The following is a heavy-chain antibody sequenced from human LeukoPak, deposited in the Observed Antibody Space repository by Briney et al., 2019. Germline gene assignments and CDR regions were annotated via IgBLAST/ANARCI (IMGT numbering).Heavy chain of an antibody. CDR3: ARDKRVAVAGTYIYYYYMDV. Sequence: GSLRLSCAASGFTFSDYYMSWIRQAPGKGLEWVSYISSSGSTIYYADSVKGRFTISRDNAKNSLYLQMNSLRAEDTAVYYCARDKRVAVAGTYIYYYYMDVWGNGTTVTISS. D-gene: IGHD6-19*01. CDR2: ISSSGSTI. CDR1: GFTFSDYY. J-gene: IGHJ6*03. V-gene: IGHV3-11*01.